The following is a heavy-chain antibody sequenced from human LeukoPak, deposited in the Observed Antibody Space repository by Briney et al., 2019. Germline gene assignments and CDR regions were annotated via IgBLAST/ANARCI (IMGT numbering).Heavy chain of an antibody. CDR3: ARGQLYSYGTIVDY. D-gene: IGHD5-18*01. Sequence: PGGSLRLSCAASGFTFSSYWMHWVRQAPGKGLEWVSYISSSSSTIYYADSVKGRFTISRDNAKNSLYLQMNSLRAEDTAVYYCARGQLYSYGTIVDYWGQGTLVTVSS. CDR1: GFTFSSYW. V-gene: IGHV3-48*01. CDR2: ISSSSSTI. J-gene: IGHJ4*02.